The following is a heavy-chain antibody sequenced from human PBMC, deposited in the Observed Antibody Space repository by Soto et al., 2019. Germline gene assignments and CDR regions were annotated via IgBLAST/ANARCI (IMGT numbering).Heavy chain of an antibody. V-gene: IGHV4-31*03. Sequence: QVQLQESGPGLVKPSQTLSLTCTVSGGSISSDGYYWSWLRQHPGKGLEWIGYIFYSGSAYYSPSLKSRLNISVDTSKNQFSLKLSSVTAADTAVYYCARVKYYGDYSFDYWGQGTLVTVSS. D-gene: IGHD4-17*01. CDR3: ARVKYYGDYSFDY. J-gene: IGHJ4*02. CDR2: IFYSGSA. CDR1: GGSISSDGYY.